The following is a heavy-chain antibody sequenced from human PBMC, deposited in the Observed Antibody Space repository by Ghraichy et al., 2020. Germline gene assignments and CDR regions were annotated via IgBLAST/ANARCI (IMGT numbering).Heavy chain of an antibody. Sequence: GGSLRLSCAASGLSVGNNYMSWVRQAPGKGLEWVSVIYSAGSTYYADSVRGRFTISRDTSKNMVFLQMNSLRGEDTAVYYCARVLTGQWPSKWFDPWGQGTLVTVSS. V-gene: IGHV3-53*01. CDR1: GLSVGNNY. D-gene: IGHD2-8*01. J-gene: IGHJ5*02. CDR2: IYSAGST. CDR3: ARVLTGQWPSKWFDP.